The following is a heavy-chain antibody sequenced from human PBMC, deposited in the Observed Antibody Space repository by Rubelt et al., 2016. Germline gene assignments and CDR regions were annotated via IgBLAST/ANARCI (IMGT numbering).Heavy chain of an antibody. Sequence: QVQLQPWGAGLLKPSETLSLTCAVYGGSFSGYYWTWIRQPPGKGLEWIGEINHSGSTNYNPSLKSRVIISIDTSQSQFALTLTSVVDADTAIYDCARRVDGDCTTTSCCIDYWGQGVLATVSS. D-gene: IGHD2-2*01. CDR2: INHSGST. J-gene: IGHJ4*02. CDR3: ARRVDGDCTTTSCCIDY. CDR1: GGSFSGYY. V-gene: IGHV4-34*01.